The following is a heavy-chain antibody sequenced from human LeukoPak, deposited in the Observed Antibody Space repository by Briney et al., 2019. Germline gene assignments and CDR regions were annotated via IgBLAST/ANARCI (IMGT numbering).Heavy chain of an antibody. CDR3: ARGGTSGYSSTRHFWGGNYYFDY. J-gene: IGHJ4*02. D-gene: IGHD2-2*01. Sequence: GGSLRLSCAASGFTFSNYWMSWGRQAPGKGLEWVANIKQDGSEKYYVDSVNGRFTISRDNARNSLYLQVNSLRAEDTDVYCCARGGTSGYSSTRHFWGGNYYFDYWGQGSLVTVSS. CDR2: IKQDGSEK. V-gene: IGHV3-7*01. CDR1: GFTFSNYW.